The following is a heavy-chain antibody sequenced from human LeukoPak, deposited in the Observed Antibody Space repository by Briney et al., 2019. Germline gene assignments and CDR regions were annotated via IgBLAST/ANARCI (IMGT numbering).Heavy chain of an antibody. CDR2: VNPHSGGT. Sequence: GASVKVSCKASGYTFTDYYIHWVRQATGHGLECMGWVNPHSGGTNFAQRFRGRVTLTRDTSVTTAYMELNRLESDDTAIYYCARTDNKYDSRLLFNWGRGTQIIVSS. V-gene: IGHV1-2*02. J-gene: IGHJ4*02. D-gene: IGHD3-22*01. CDR1: GYTFTDYY. CDR3: ARTDNKYDSRLLFN.